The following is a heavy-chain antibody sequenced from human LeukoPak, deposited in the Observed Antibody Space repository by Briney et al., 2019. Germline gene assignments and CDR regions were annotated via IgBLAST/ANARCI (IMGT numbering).Heavy chain of an antibody. J-gene: IGHJ5*02. CDR2: SFGSGST. V-gene: IGHV4-59*01. CDR3: AREGTSGTHLNWFDP. D-gene: IGHD1-1*01. CDR1: GGSLSSYY. Sequence: SETLSLTCTVSGGSLSSYYWSWLGPPPGKGLEWIGHSFGSGSTNYNPSRKSRVTLSVDTSKNQFSLKLSSVTAADTAVYYCAREGTSGTHLNWFDPWGQGTLVTVSS.